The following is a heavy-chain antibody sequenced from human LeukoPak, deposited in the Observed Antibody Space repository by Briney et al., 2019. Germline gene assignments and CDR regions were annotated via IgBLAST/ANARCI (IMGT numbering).Heavy chain of an antibody. CDR2: IYYSGST. D-gene: IGHD2-2*01. Sequence: SETLSLTCTVSGDSISSYYWSWIRQPPGKGLEWIGSIYYSGSTNYNPSLKSRVTISVDTSKNQFSLKLSSVTAADTAVYYCARADCSSTSCPFDPWGQGTLVTVSS. CDR1: GDSISSYY. CDR3: ARADCSSTSCPFDP. J-gene: IGHJ5*02. V-gene: IGHV4-59*01.